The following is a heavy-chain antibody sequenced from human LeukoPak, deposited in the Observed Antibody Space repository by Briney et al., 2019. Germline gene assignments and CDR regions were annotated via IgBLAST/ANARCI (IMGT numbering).Heavy chain of an antibody. J-gene: IGHJ4*02. V-gene: IGHV4-59*12. CDR2: IYYSGRT. CDR3: AGGLCGGDCSFDY. CDR1: GGSISSYY. Sequence: SETLSLTCSVSGGSISSYYWSCIRQHPGKGLEWIGYIYYSGRTNYNPSLKSRVTISVDTSKNQFSLKLSSVTAADTAVYYCAGGLCGGDCSFDYWGQGTLVTVSS. D-gene: IGHD2-21*02.